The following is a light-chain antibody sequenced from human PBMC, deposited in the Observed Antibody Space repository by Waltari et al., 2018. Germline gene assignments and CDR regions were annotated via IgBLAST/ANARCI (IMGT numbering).Light chain of an antibody. CDR3: QSYDGSLSGSKI. CDR2: DNN. Sequence: QSGLTQPPSVSGAPGPRVTISCTGSTSNIGAGYDVHWYQQVPGTAPKLVIYDNNNRPSGVPDRFSGSKSGTSASLAITGLQGEDEADYYCQSYDGSLSGSKIFGGGTKLTVL. J-gene: IGLJ2*01. CDR1: TSNIGAGYD. V-gene: IGLV1-40*01.